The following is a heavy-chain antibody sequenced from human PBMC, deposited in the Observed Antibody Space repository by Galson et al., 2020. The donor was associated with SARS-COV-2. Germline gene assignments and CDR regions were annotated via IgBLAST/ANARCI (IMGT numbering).Heavy chain of an antibody. J-gene: IGHJ6*03. CDR1: GGSMSGPY. Sequence: SETLSLTCAVSGGSMSGPYWTRIRHSPRPGLDWVGVINHGGTTTSNPSLKSRVFITVDTSKNQFSLRLSSVTAADTALYYCAKSDETGYVDVWGKGTTVTVSS. CDR2: INHGGTT. CDR3: AKSDETGYVDV. V-gene: IGHV4-34*01.